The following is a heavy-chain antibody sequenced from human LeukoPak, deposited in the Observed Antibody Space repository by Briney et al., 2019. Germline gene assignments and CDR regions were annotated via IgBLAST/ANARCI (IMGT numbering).Heavy chain of an antibody. CDR3: ARDVTLEMATIEDY. V-gene: IGHV1-2*02. CDR1: GYTFTGYY. CDR2: INPNSGGT. Sequence: ASLKRSWKAAGYTFTGYYVHWGRKDTGQGLEWMGWINPNSGGTNYAQKFQGRVTMTRDTSISTAYMELSRLRSDDTAVYYCARDVTLEMATIEDYWGQGTLVTVPS. D-gene: IGHD5-24*01. J-gene: IGHJ4*02.